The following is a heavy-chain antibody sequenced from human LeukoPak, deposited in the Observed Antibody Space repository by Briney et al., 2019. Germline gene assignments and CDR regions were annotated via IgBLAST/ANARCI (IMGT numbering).Heavy chain of an antibody. D-gene: IGHD5-18*01. CDR1: GGSISSGGYS. J-gene: IGHJ4*02. CDR3: ARSDTAMDISDY. V-gene: IGHV4-61*08. Sequence: SETLSLTCAVSGGSISSGGYSWSWIRQPPGKGLEWIGYIYYSGSTNYNPSLKSRVTISVDTSKNQFSLKLSSVTAADTAVYYCARSDTAMDISDYWGQGTLVTVSS. CDR2: IYYSGST.